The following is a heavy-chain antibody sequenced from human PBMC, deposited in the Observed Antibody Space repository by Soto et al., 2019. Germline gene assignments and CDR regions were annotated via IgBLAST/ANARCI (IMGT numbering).Heavy chain of an antibody. D-gene: IGHD6-19*01. V-gene: IGHV3-23*01. CDR2: FSGSGGST. CDR1: GFTFSSYA. J-gene: IGHJ4*02. Sequence: LRLSCAASGFTFSSYAMNWVRQAPGKGLEWVSSFSGSGGSTYYADSVKGRFTISRDNSKNTLYLQMNSLRAEGTAVYYCAKDRESVAGSLDYWGQGTLVTVSS. CDR3: AKDRESVAGSLDY.